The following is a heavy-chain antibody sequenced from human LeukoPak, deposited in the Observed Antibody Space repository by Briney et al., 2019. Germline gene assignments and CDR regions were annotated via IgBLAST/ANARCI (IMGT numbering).Heavy chain of an antibody. D-gene: IGHD4-17*01. Sequence: ASVKVSCKASGYTFTSNALGWVRQAPGQGLEWMGWINTNTGNPTYAQGFTGRFVFSLDTSDNTAYLQISSLKAEDTAVYYCAREGAVTKFDYWGQGTLVTVSS. CDR3: AREGAVTKFDY. J-gene: IGHJ4*02. CDR2: INTNTGNP. CDR1: GYTFTSNA. V-gene: IGHV7-4-1*02.